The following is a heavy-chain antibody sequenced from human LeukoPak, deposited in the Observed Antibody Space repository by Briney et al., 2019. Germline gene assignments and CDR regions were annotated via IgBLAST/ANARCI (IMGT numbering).Heavy chain of an antibody. Sequence: SETLSLTCAVSNDSFSSHYWTWIRQPPGKGLEWIGYVSYIGSTNYNPSLKSRVTISIDTSKNQFSLKLTSVAAADTAVYYCARDLVTVTKGFDIWGQGTMVSVSS. D-gene: IGHD4-17*01. CDR1: NDSFSSHY. CDR2: VSYIGST. CDR3: ARDLVTVTKGFDI. V-gene: IGHV4-59*11. J-gene: IGHJ3*02.